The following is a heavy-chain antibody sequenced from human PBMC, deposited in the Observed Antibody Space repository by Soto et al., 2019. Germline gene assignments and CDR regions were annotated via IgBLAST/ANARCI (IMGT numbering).Heavy chain of an antibody. CDR1: GGSFSSCSYY. V-gene: IGHV4-61*01. Sequence: SETLSLTCTVSGGSFSSCSYYWSWIRQPPGKGLEWIVYIYYSGSTNDNPSLKSRVTISVDTSKNQFSLKLSSVTAADTAVYYCARVGAYCSVGSFYSKAYYFDSWGQGTLFTVSS. CDR3: ARVGAYCSVGSFYSKAYYFDS. J-gene: IGHJ4*02. D-gene: IGHD2-15*01. CDR2: IYYSGST.